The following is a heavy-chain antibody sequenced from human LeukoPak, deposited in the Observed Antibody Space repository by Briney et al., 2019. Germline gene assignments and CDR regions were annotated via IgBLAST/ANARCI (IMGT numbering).Heavy chain of an antibody. J-gene: IGHJ4*02. V-gene: IGHV4-59*01. CDR2: IYYSGST. CDR3: ARQVGIPVAGHFDY. CDR1: GRSISSYY. Sequence: PSETLSLTCTVSGRSISSYYWSCIRQPPGKGLEWIGYIYYSGSTNYNPSLKSRVTISVDTSKNQFSLKLSSVTAADTAVYYCARQVGIPVAGHFDYWGQGTLVTVSS. D-gene: IGHD6-19*01.